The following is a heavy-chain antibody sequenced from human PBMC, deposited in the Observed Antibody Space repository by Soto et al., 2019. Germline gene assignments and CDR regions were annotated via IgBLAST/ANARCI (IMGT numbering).Heavy chain of an antibody. D-gene: IGHD3-22*01. J-gene: IGHJ5*02. Sequence: QVQLVQSGAEVKKPGSSVKVSCKASGGTFSSYAITWVRQAPGQGLEWMGGIIPIFGTANYAQKFQGRVTITADESTSTAYMELRSLRSEATAVYYCARDRGPSSGYYPYWFDPWGQGTLVTVSS. CDR2: IIPIFGTA. CDR1: GGTFSSYA. V-gene: IGHV1-69*12. CDR3: ARDRGPSSGYYPYWFDP.